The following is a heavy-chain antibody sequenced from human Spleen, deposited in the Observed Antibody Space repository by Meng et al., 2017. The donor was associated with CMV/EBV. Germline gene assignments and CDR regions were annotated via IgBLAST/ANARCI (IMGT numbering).Heavy chain of an antibody. D-gene: IGHD3-3*01. Sequence: GGSLRLSCAGSGFTFSGYAMNWVRQAPGKGLEWVSVITGTGETTYYTDSVKGRFTVSRDNSKNTLYLQLNSLRAEDTAVYYCAKFSGVVINPWDTTDYWGQGTLVTVSS. J-gene: IGHJ4*02. CDR2: ITGTGETT. CDR3: AKFSGVVINPWDTTDY. V-gene: IGHV3-23*01. CDR1: GFTFSGYA.